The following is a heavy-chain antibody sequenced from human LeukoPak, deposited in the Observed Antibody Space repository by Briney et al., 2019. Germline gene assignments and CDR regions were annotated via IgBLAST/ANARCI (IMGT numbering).Heavy chain of an antibody. CDR1: GFTFGDYA. J-gene: IGHJ6*02. D-gene: IGHD3-10*01. Sequence: PGRSLRLSCTASGFTFGDYAMSWVRQAPGKGLEWVSYISSSSSTIYYADSVKGRFTISRDNAKNSLYLQMNSLRAEDTAVYYCARDRGDGYNYGMDVWGQGTTVTVSS. CDR2: ISSSSSTI. V-gene: IGHV3-48*04. CDR3: ARDRGDGYNYGMDV.